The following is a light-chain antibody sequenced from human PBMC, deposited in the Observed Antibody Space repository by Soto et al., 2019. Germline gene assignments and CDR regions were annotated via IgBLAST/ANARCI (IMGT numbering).Light chain of an antibody. CDR3: QQYGSSPPRT. J-gene: IGKJ1*01. V-gene: IGKV3-20*01. Sequence: EVVLTQSPGTLSLSPGERATLSCRASQSVSSSYLAWYQQKPGQAPRLLIYGASTRATDVPDRFSGSGSGADFTLSISRLEPEDFAVYYCQQYGSSPPRTFGQGTKVAI. CDR1: QSVSSSY. CDR2: GAS.